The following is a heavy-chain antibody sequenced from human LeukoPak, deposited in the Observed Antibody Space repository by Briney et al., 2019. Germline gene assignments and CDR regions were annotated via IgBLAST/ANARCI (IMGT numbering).Heavy chain of an antibody. Sequence: TGGSLRLSXAGSGFRFSNYGMEWVRQAPGKGVEWVAFIRYDGSDKYYADSVKGRFIISRENSKNTGYLQMNSLRVEDTAVYYCAKVFDYHYMDVWGKGTTVIVSS. D-gene: IGHD3-10*02. CDR1: GFRFSNYG. V-gene: IGHV3-30*02. CDR2: IRYDGSDK. CDR3: AKVFDYHYMDV. J-gene: IGHJ6*03.